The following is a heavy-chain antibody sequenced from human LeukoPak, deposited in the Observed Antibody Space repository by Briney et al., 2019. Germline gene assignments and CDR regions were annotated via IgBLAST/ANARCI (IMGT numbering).Heavy chain of an antibody. Sequence: PPGGSLRLSCAASRFTFRNYGMHWVRQAPGKGLEWVAVIWYDGSDKYYIASVKGRFTVSRDNSKNTLDLQMNSLRAEDTAVYYCARDRGWPAIHFDLWGQGTLVTVSS. CDR3: ARDRGWPAIHFDL. D-gene: IGHD2-15*01. CDR1: RFTFRNYG. J-gene: IGHJ4*02. CDR2: IWYDGSDK. V-gene: IGHV3-33*01.